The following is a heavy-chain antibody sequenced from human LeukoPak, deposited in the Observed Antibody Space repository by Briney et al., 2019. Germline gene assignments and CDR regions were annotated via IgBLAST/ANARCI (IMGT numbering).Heavy chain of an antibody. CDR2: IYTGGSA. D-gene: IGHD4-17*01. J-gene: IGHJ4*02. CDR1: GFTVSSNY. CDR3: AKIDRGDYIRLIDY. V-gene: IGHV3-53*01. Sequence: GGSLRLSCAASGFTVSSNYMNWVRQAPGKGLEWVSVIYTGGSAYYADSVKGRFAISRDNSKNTLYLQMNSLRAEDTAVYYCAKIDRGDYIRLIDYWGQGTLVTVSS.